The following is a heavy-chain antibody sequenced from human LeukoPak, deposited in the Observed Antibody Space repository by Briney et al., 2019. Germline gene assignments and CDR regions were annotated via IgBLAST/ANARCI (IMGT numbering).Heavy chain of an antibody. Sequence: SQTLSLTCAVSGDSVSTNSVGWHWIRQSPSRGLEWLGKTYYRSKWYIDYAVSVKSRITINPDTSKNRFSLQLNSVTPEDTAVYYCARSRNYAFDYWGQGALVTVSS. CDR3: ARSRNYAFDY. CDR1: GDSVSTNSVG. V-gene: IGHV6-1*01. CDR2: TYYRSKWYI. J-gene: IGHJ4*02. D-gene: IGHD2-2*01.